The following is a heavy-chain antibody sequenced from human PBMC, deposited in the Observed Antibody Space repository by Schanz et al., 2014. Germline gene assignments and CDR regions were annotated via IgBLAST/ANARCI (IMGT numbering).Heavy chain of an antibody. CDR2: INSDGTKR. J-gene: IGHJ4*02. D-gene: IGHD2-21*01. CDR3: ARKSLVSAHYDS. CDR1: GFTLSSYG. V-gene: IGHV3-33*08. Sequence: QVRLVESGGGVVQPGRSLRLSCAASGFTLSSYGMHWVRQAPGKGLEWVAFINSDGTKRFYADSVKSRFTISRDNSRNTLYLQMNSLRAEDTAVYYCARKSLVSAHYDSWGQGTLVTVSS.